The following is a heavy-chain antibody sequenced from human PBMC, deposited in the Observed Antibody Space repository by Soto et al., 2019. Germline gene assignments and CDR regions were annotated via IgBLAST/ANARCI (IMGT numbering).Heavy chain of an antibody. V-gene: IGHV4-4*02. J-gene: IGHJ5*02. D-gene: IGHD3-10*01. CDR1: GASVSSTNW. CDR2: IYRSGST. CDR3: ARSINP. Sequence: PSETLSLTCAVSGASVSSTNWWSWVRQSPGKGLEWIGEIYRSGSTNYNPSLRGRVTISVDKSNNQFSLKLSSVTAADTAVYYCARSINPWGQGTLVTVSS.